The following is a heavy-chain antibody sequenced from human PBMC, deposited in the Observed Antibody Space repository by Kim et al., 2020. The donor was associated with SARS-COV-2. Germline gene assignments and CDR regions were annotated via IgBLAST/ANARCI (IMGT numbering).Heavy chain of an antibody. V-gene: IGHV6-1*01. D-gene: IGHD3-10*01. J-gene: IGHJ5*02. CDR3: ARGGLLWFGEYNWFDP. CDR2: TYYRSKWYN. Sequence: SQTLSLTCAISGDSVSSNSAAWNWIRQSPSRGLEWLGRTYYRSKWYNDYAVSVKSRITINPDTSKNQFSLQLNSVTPEDTAVYYCARGGLLWFGEYNWFDPWGQGTLVTVSS. CDR1: GDSVSSNSAA.